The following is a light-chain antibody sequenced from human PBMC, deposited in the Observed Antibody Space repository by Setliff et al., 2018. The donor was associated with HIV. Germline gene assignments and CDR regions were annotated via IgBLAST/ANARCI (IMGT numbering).Light chain of an antibody. J-gene: IGLJ1*01. V-gene: IGLV2-11*01. CDR2: DVN. CDR1: SSDVGDYDF. CDR3: CSFAGTYIHYV. Sequence: QSALTQPRSVSGSPGQSVTISCAGTSSDVGDYDFVSWYPHHPGKAPKLMIYDVNKRPSGVPDRFSGSKSGNTASLTISGLQAEDEADYYCCSFAGTYIHYVFGTGTKVTVL.